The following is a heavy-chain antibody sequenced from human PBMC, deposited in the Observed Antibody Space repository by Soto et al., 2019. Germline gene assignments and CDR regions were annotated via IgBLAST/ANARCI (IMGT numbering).Heavy chain of an antibody. J-gene: IGHJ4*02. V-gene: IGHV3-30*18. Sequence: PGGSLRLSCAASGFTFSSYGMHWVRQAPGKGLEWVAVISYDGSNKYYADSVKGRFTISRDNSKNTLYLQMNSLRAEDTAVYYCAKPYLGGNSYYFDYWGQGTLVTVSS. CDR1: GFTFSSYG. CDR3: AKPYLGGNSYYFDY. D-gene: IGHD2-21*02. CDR2: ISYDGSNK.